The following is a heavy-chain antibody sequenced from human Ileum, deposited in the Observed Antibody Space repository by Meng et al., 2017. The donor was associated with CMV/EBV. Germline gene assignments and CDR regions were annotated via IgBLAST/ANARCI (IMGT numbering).Heavy chain of an antibody. D-gene: IGHD1-26*01. CDR3: ARGYKVGATTDSDY. CDR2: IYGGSDYT. Sequence: SVYSFSSYAMHWVRQAPGQGLEWMGWIYGGSDYTEYSQNFQGRVTITSDPSASTVYMELSSLRSEDTAVYYCARGYKVGATTDSDYWGQGTLVTVSS. V-gene: IGHV1-3*01. J-gene: IGHJ4*02. CDR1: VYSFSSYA.